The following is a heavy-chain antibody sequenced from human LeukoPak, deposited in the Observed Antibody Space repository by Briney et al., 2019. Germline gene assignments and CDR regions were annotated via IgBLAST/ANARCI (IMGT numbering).Heavy chain of an antibody. V-gene: IGHV3-23*01. J-gene: IGHJ4*02. D-gene: IGHD3-22*01. CDR1: GFTFSSHA. CDR2: ISGSGGST. Sequence: GGSLRLSCAASGFTFSSHAMNWVRQAPGKGLEWVSAISGSGGSTYYADSVKGRFTISRDNSKNTLYLQMNSLRAEDTAIYYCAKKFFYDSSGHFDYWGQGTLVTVSS. CDR3: AKKFFYDSSGHFDY.